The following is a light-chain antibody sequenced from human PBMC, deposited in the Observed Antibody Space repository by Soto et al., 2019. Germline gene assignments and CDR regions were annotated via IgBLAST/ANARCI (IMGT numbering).Light chain of an antibody. CDR1: QGLNSY. V-gene: IGKV1-9*01. CDR3: QRLNSNLLFS. J-gene: IGKJ3*01. CDR2: ATS. Sequence: DIQLTQSPSLLSASVGDRVTITCRASQGLNSYLAWYQKKAGKAPQLLIYATSTLQTGVPSRFSGSGSGTEFTLTINSVQPEDFATDYCQRLNSNLLFSFGPGTTVDLK.